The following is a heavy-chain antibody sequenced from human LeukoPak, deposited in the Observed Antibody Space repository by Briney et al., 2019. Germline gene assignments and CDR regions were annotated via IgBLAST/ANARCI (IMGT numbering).Heavy chain of an antibody. CDR2: IYYSGST. CDR3: ARVPGPSGLVSGNWFDP. Sequence: SETLSLTCTVSSGSISSHYWSWIRQPPGKGLEWIGYIYYSGSTYYNPSLKSRVTISVDTSKNQFSLKLSSVTAADTAVYYCARVPGPSGLVSGNWFDPWGQGTLVTVSS. V-gene: IGHV4-59*11. CDR1: SGSISSHY. D-gene: IGHD3-16*01. J-gene: IGHJ5*02.